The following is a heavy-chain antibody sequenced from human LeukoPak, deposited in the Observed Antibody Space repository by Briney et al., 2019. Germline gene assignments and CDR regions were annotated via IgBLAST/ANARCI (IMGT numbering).Heavy chain of an antibody. CDR2: IYPGDSDT. J-gene: IGHJ4*02. CDR1: GYSFTSYW. Sequence: GESLKISCKGSGYSFTSYWIGWVRQMPGKGLEWMGIIYPGDSDTRYSPSSQGQVTISADKSISTAYLQWSSLKASDTAMYYCARPMDSSGWPLDYWGQGTLVTVSS. V-gene: IGHV5-51*01. D-gene: IGHD6-19*01. CDR3: ARPMDSSGWPLDY.